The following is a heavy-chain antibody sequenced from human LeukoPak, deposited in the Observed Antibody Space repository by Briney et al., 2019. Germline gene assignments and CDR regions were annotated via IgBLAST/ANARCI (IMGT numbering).Heavy chain of an antibody. CDR2: TPYDGKTK. Sequence: GGSLRLSCAASGFSFSSFAMHWVRQAPGKGLEWVAVTPYDGKTKYYADSVKGRFTISRDNSKNTLYLQMNSLRAEDTALYYCARDGNSGYDLTYYYGMDVWGQGTTVTVSS. D-gene: IGHD5-12*01. V-gene: IGHV3-30*04. J-gene: IGHJ6*02. CDR1: GFSFSSFA. CDR3: ARDGNSGYDLTYYYGMDV.